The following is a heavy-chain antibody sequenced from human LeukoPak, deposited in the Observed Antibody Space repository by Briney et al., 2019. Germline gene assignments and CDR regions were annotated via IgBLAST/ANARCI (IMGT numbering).Heavy chain of an antibody. CDR3: ARGNFDSSRYEYYYYMDV. J-gene: IGHJ6*03. CDR2: INPNSGGT. V-gene: IGHV1-2*02. CDR1: GYTFTDYY. D-gene: IGHD3-22*01. Sequence: ASVKVSCKASGYTFTDYYMHWVRQAPGQGLEWMGWINPNSGGTNYAQKFQGRVTMTRDTSISTAYMELSRLRSDDTAGYYCARGNFDSSRYEYYYYMDVWGKGTTVTISS.